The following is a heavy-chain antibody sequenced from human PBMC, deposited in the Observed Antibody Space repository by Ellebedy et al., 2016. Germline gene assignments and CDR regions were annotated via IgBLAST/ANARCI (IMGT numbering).Heavy chain of an antibody. V-gene: IGHV4-39*02. CDR2: IFHSGST. Sequence: SETLSLTXTVSGASINSNSYHWGWIRQPPGKGLEWIGSIFHSGSTYYNPSLKSRVIISIDTSKNRFSLRLTSVTAADTAVYYCARARNTVIVPAARGSPFDSWGQGALVTVSS. CDR1: GASINSNSYH. J-gene: IGHJ4*02. CDR3: ARARNTVIVPAARGSPFDS. D-gene: IGHD2-2*01.